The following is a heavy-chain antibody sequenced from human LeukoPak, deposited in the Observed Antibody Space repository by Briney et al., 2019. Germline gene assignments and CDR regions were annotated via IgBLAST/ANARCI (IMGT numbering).Heavy chain of an antibody. V-gene: IGHV4-59*01. CDR3: ARIPVPTVTTIYYYMDV. J-gene: IGHJ6*03. CDR1: GGPIRSYY. D-gene: IGHD4-17*01. Sequence: SQTLSLTCTVSGGPIRSYYWSWIRQSPGKGLEWIGYIYYSGSTNYNPSLKSRVTTSVDTSKNQFSLKLNSVTAADTAVYYCARIPVPTVTTIYYYMDVWGKGTTVTVS. CDR2: IYYSGST.